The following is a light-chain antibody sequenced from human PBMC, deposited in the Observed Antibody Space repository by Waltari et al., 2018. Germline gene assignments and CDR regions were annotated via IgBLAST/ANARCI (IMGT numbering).Light chain of an antibody. CDR2: DTF. J-gene: IGKJ5*01. CDR1: QSVDRY. V-gene: IGKV3-11*01. Sequence: EVVLTQSPATLSLSPGERATLSCRASQSVDRYLAWYQQKPGQAPRLLIYDTFFRATGITARFSGSGSGTDFTLTISSLEPEDFAVYYCQQRLNWPPVTFGQGTRLEIK. CDR3: QQRLNWPPVT.